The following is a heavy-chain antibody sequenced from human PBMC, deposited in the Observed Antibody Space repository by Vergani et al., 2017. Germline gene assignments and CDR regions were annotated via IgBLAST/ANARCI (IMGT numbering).Heavy chain of an antibody. V-gene: IGHV4-61*02. Sequence: QVQLQESGPGLVKPSQTLSLTCSVSGGAVNSGSNFWTWIRQPAGKGLEWIGRTSTGGSTNYNPSLKSRVTVSVDTSKTQISLRLNSVTAADTAVYYCATIGYRRWGYYFDYWGEGGLVTVSS. CDR1: GGAVNSGSNF. D-gene: IGHD2-2*02. CDR3: ATIGYRRWGYYFDY. J-gene: IGHJ4*02. CDR2: TSTGGST.